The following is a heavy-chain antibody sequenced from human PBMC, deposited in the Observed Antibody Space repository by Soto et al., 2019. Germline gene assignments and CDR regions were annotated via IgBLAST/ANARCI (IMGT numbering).Heavy chain of an antibody. J-gene: IGHJ4*02. Sequence: SVKVSCKASGGTFSSYAISWVRQAPGQGLEWMGGIIPIFGTANYAQKFQGRVTITADESTSTAYVGLSSLRSEDTAVYYCARGADITIFGVVTDYFDYWGQGTLVTVSS. CDR1: GGTFSSYA. CDR3: ARGADITIFGVVTDYFDY. D-gene: IGHD3-3*01. CDR2: IIPIFGTA. V-gene: IGHV1-69*13.